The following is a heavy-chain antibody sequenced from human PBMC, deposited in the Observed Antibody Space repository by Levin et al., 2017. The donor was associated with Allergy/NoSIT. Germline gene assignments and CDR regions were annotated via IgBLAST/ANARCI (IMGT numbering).Heavy chain of an antibody. CDR2: LSYDGSHK. V-gene: IGHV3-30*18. CDR3: AKLADAESGALDI. J-gene: IGHJ3*02. D-gene: IGHD2/OR15-2a*01. Sequence: GGSLRLSCAASGFTFSRFGMHWVRQAPGKGLEWVAVLSYDGSHKYYADSVKGRFSISRDNSKSTLYLQMSSLRAEDTAVYYCAKLADAESGALDIWGQGTMVTVSS. CDR1: GFTFSRFG.